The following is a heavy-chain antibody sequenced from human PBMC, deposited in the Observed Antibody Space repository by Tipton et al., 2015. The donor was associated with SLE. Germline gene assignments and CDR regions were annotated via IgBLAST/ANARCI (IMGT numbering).Heavy chain of an antibody. V-gene: IGHV4-34*01. CDR2: INHSGST. Sequence: TLSLTCAVYGGSFSGYYWSRIRQPPGKGLEWIGEINHSGSTNYNPSLKSRVTISVDTSKNQFSLNLSSVTAADTAVYYCARRLRGGWFDPWGQGTLVTVSS. CDR3: ARRLRGGWFDP. D-gene: IGHD2-21*01. CDR1: GGSFSGYY. J-gene: IGHJ5*02.